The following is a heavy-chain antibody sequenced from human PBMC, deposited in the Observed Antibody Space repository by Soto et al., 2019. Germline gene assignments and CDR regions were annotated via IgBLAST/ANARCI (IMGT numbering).Heavy chain of an antibody. Sequence: VKVSCKASGGTFSSYAISWVRQAPGQGLEWMGGIIPIFGTANYAQKFQGRVTITADESTSTAYMELSSLRSEDTAVYYCARVYDSSGLFDYWGQGTLVTVSS. J-gene: IGHJ4*02. CDR2: IIPIFGTA. D-gene: IGHD3-22*01. CDR3: ARVYDSSGLFDY. CDR1: GGTFSSYA. V-gene: IGHV1-69*01.